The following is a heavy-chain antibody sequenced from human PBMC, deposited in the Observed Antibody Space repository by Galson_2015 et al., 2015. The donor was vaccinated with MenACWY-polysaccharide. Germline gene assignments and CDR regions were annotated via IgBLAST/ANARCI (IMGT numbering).Heavy chain of an antibody. CDR1: GFTFSSYA. CDR2: ISGSGGST. D-gene: IGHD3-22*01. V-gene: IGHV3-23*01. J-gene: IGHJ4*02. Sequence: SLRLSCAASGFTFSSYAMSWVRQAPGKGLEWVSAISGSGGSTYYADSVKGRFTISRDNSKNTLYLQMNSLRAEDTAVYYCAKKVVVINEEDYWGQGTLVTVSS. CDR3: AKKVVVINEEDY.